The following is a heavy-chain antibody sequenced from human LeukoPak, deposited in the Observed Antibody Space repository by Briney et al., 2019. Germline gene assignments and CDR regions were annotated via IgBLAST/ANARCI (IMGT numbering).Heavy chain of an antibody. V-gene: IGHV3-11*01. CDR3: ARGALGSYDY. Sequence: GGPPRLSCAASGFTFSDYYMFWIRQAPGKGLEWISYISSSGSTMYYAGSVKGRFTISRDNAKNSLYLQMNSLRAEDTAVYYCARGALGSYDYWGQGTLVTVSS. CDR1: GFTFSDYY. CDR2: ISSSGSTM. J-gene: IGHJ4*02. D-gene: IGHD3-10*01.